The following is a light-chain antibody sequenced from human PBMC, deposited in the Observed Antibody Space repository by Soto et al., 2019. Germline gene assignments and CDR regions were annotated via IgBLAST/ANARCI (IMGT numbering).Light chain of an antibody. Sequence: IEMTQSTSTLSASIGDRVTITCRASQSISTWLAWYLQKPGKDAKLLICDASSLESGVPSRFSGSGSGTEFTLTISSLQPDDFAAYYCQQYNSYSTFGQGTKVDI. CDR1: QSISTW. J-gene: IGKJ1*01. CDR2: DAS. V-gene: IGKV1-5*01. CDR3: QQYNSYST.